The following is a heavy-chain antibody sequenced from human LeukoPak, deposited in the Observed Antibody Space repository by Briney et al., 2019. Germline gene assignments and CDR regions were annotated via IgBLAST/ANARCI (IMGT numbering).Heavy chain of an antibody. Sequence: KSSETLSLTCNVSGGSISSYYWSWIRQPPGKGLEWMGYIYYSGSTYYNPSLESRVTISVDTSRNQFSLKLGSVTAADTAMYYCVRYHSSGWYQSDYWGQGTLVTVSS. V-gene: IGHV4-59*08. J-gene: IGHJ4*02. CDR1: GGSISSYY. D-gene: IGHD6-19*01. CDR3: VRYHSSGWYQSDY. CDR2: IYYSGST.